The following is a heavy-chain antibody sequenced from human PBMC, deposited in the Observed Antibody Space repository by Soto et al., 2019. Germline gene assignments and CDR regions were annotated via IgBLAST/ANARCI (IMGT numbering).Heavy chain of an antibody. V-gene: IGHV1-18*01. Sequence: ASVQVSCQASGSTHTSYAMHWVRQAPGQRLEWMGWISAYNGNTSYAQKLQGRVTMTTDTSTTTAYMELRTLRSDDTDVYYCARYSSSLDYWGQGTLVTVSS. CDR3: ARYSSSLDY. CDR1: GSTHTSYA. CDR2: ISAYNGNT. D-gene: IGHD6-6*01. J-gene: IGHJ4*02.